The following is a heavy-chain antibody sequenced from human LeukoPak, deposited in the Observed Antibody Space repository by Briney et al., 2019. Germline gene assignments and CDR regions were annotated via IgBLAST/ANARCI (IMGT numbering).Heavy chain of an antibody. D-gene: IGHD3-3*01. CDR3: AKHEAWSPQP. CDR1: GFTFSSYG. V-gene: IGHV3-30*02. Sequence: GGSLRLSCAASGFTFSSYGMHLVRQAPGKGLEWVAFIRYDGSNKYYADSVTGRFTISRDNSKNTLYLQMNSLRAEDTAVYYCAKHEAWSPQPWGQGTLVTVSS. J-gene: IGHJ4*02. CDR2: IRYDGSNK.